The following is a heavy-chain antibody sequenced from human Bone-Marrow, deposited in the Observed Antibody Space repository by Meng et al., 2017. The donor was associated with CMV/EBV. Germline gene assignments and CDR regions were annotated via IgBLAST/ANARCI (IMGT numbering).Heavy chain of an antibody. Sequence: SESRSLTCTVSTGSISSGDYYWSWIRQPPGKGLEWIGEINHSGSINYNPTPKCRVTISVDESKNQFALKLSSVTAADTAVYYCARGVGFWRGYPLGAWGQGTLVTVSS. V-gene: IGHV4-39*06. CDR3: ARGVGFWRGYPLGA. J-gene: IGHJ5*02. D-gene: IGHD3-3*01. CDR2: INHSGSI. CDR1: TGSISSGDYY.